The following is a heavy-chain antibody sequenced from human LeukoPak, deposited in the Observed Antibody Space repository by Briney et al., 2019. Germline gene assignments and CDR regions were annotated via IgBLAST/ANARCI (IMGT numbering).Heavy chain of an antibody. CDR3: ARDSRQGWYVSMDV. CDR1: GFTFSSYW. V-gene: IGHV3-74*01. J-gene: IGHJ6*02. Sequence: PGGSLRLSCAASGFTFSSYWMHWVRQAPGKGLVWVSGSNSDGSRTNYADSVEGRFTISRDNAKNTLYLQMNSLRAEDTAVYYCARDSRQGWYVSMDVWGQGTTVTVSS. D-gene: IGHD2-15*01. CDR2: SNSDGSRT.